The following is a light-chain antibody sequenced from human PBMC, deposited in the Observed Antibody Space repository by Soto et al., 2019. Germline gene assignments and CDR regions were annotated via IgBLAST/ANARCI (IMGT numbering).Light chain of an antibody. V-gene: IGKV3-11*01. J-gene: IGKJ5*01. Sequence: EIVLTQSPATLSLSPGERATLSCRASQSVSSYLAWYQQKPGQAPRLLIYYASTSATAIPARFSGSGSGTDFTLTISSLEPEDFAVYYCQQRSNWPPITFGQGTRLEIK. CDR2: YAS. CDR3: QQRSNWPPIT. CDR1: QSVSSY.